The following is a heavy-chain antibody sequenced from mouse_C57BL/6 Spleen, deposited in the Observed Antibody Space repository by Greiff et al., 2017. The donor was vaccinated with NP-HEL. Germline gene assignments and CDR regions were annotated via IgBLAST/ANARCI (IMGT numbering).Heavy chain of an antibody. D-gene: IGHD2-14*01. Sequence: QVQLQQPGAELVMPGASVKLSCKASGYTFTSYWMHWVKQRPGQGLEWIGEIDPSDSYTNYNQKFKGKSTLTVDKSSSTAYMQLSSLTSEDSAVYYCARREYDAWFAYWGQGTLVTVSA. CDR1: GYTFTSYW. CDR3: ARREYDAWFAY. J-gene: IGHJ3*01. V-gene: IGHV1-69*01. CDR2: IDPSDSYT.